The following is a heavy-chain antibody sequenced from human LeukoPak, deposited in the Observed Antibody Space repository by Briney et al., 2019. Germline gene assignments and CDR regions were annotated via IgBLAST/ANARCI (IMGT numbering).Heavy chain of an antibody. CDR2: IYYSGST. V-gene: IGHV4-31*03. Sequence: SQTLSLTCTVSGGSISSGGYYWSWIRQHPGKGLEWIGYIYYSGSTYYNPSLKSRVTISVDTSKNQFSLKLSSVTAADTAVYYCARRSARWGDQGGYCSSTSCSHPYYVDYWGQGTLVTVSS. CDR3: ARRSARWGDQGGYCSSTSCSHPYYVDY. J-gene: IGHJ4*02. D-gene: IGHD2-2*01. CDR1: GGSISSGGYY.